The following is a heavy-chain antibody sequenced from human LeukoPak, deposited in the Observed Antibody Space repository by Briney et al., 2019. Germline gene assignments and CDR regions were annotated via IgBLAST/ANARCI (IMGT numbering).Heavy chain of an antibody. D-gene: IGHD3-3*01. CDR3: ARDYYDFWSGYYAIDY. Sequence: GGTLRLSCAASGFTFSSYWMHWVRQAPGKGLVWVSRINNDGSSTSYADSVNGRFTISRDNAKNTLYLQMNSLRAEDTAVYYCARDYYDFWSGYYAIDYWGQGTLVTVSS. J-gene: IGHJ4*02. V-gene: IGHV3-74*01. CDR2: INNDGSST. CDR1: GFTFSSYW.